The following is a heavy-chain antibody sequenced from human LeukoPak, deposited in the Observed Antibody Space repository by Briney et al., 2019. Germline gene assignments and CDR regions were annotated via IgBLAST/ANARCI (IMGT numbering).Heavy chain of an antibody. Sequence: SVKVSCKASGGTFSSYAISWVRQAPGQGLEWMGRIIPIFGTANYAQKFQGRVTITTDESTSTAYMELSSLRSEDTAVYYCAAALLSPTNWFDPWGQGTLVTVSS. J-gene: IGHJ5*02. CDR1: GGTFSSYA. CDR2: IIPIFGTA. D-gene: IGHD2-15*01. V-gene: IGHV1-69*05. CDR3: AAALLSPTNWFDP.